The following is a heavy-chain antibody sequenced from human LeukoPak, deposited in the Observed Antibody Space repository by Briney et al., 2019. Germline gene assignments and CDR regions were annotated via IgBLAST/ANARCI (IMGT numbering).Heavy chain of an antibody. D-gene: IGHD4-23*01. J-gene: IGHJ2*01. CDR3: AREGGDYGGNSQFWYFDL. CDR2: ISSSGST. Sequence: PSQTLSLTCTVSGDSISSGDYYWSWIRQPAGKGLEWIGRISSSGSTYYNPSLKSRVTISVDTSKNQFSLKLSSVTAADTAVYYCAREGGDYGGNSQFWYFDLWGRGTLVTVSS. CDR1: GDSISSGDYY. V-gene: IGHV4-61*02.